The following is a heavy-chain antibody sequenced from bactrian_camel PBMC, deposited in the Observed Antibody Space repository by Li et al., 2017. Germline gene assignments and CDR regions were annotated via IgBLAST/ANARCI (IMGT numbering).Heavy chain of an antibody. V-gene: IGHV3S55*01. CDR1: GYRYASYC. Sequence: QLVESGGRSVQAGGSLRLSCAASGYRYASYCMAWFRQAPGKEREGVAYISTDGNPTYEDSVKGRFTISRDNAKNTVYLLMNSLKPEDTAVYYCVKPNPDARGGFDHWGQGTQVTVS. CDR2: ISTDGNP. J-gene: IGHJ4*01. CDR3: VKPNPDARGGFDH. D-gene: IGHD1*01.